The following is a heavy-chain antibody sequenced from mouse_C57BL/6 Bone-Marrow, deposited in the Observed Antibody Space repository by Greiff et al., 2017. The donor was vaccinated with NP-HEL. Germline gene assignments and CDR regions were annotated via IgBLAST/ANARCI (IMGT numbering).Heavy chain of an antibody. Sequence: VQLQESGAELVRPGTSVKVSCKASGYAFTNYLIEWVKQRPGQGLEWIGVINPGSGGTNYNEKFKGKATMTADKSSSTAYMQLSSLTSEDSAVYFCARSGGLRRSYAMDYWGQGTSVTVSS. J-gene: IGHJ4*01. D-gene: IGHD2-4*01. CDR3: ARSGGLRRSYAMDY. CDR2: INPGSGGT. V-gene: IGHV1-54*01. CDR1: GYAFTNYL.